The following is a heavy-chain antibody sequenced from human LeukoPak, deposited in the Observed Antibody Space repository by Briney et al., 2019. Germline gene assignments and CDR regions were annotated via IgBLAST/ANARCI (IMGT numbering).Heavy chain of an antibody. Sequence: PGGSLRLSCAASGFTFSLYAMSWVRQAPGKGLEWVSTITGSGGSTYYADSVRGRFTISRDNSKNTLYLQMISLRAEDTAVYYCAKGWSSSWYYFDYWGQGTLVTVSS. D-gene: IGHD6-13*01. V-gene: IGHV3-23*01. CDR3: AKGWSSSWYYFDY. J-gene: IGHJ4*02. CDR1: GFTFSLYA. CDR2: ITGSGGST.